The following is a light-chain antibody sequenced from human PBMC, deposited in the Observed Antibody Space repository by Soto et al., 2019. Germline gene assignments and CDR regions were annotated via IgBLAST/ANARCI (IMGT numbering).Light chain of an antibody. CDR1: QSISNW. CDR3: QHYNSYSEA. Sequence: DIQMTQSPSTLSASVGDRVTITCGASQSISNWLAWYQQKPGKAPKPLIYKASTLKSGVPSRFSGSGSGTEFTLTISSLQPDDFATYYCQHYNSYSEAFGQGTKVDIK. CDR2: KAS. J-gene: IGKJ1*01. V-gene: IGKV1-5*03.